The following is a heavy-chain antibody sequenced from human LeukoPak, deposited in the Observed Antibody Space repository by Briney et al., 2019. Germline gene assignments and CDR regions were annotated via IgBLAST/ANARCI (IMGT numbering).Heavy chain of an antibody. V-gene: IGHV4-39*01. D-gene: IGHD3-10*01. CDR2: IYYSGST. CDR3: ARHRRGGLWFGEDYYYYMDV. CDR1: GGSISSSSYY. J-gene: IGHJ6*03. Sequence: PSETLSLTCTVSGGSISSSSYYWGWIRQPPGKGLEWIGSIYYSGSTYYNPSLKSRVTISVDTSKNQFSLKLSSVTAADTAVYYCARHRRGGLWFGEDYYYYMDVWGKGTTVTISS.